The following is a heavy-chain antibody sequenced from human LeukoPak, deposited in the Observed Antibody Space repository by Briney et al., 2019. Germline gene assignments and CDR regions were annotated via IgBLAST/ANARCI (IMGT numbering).Heavy chain of an antibody. CDR3: ARDYYDSSGYFSWDY. CDR1: GGSISSSSYY. J-gene: IGHJ4*02. V-gene: IGHV4-39*07. D-gene: IGHD3-22*01. CDR2: IYYSGST. Sequence: SETLSLTCTVSGGSISSSSYYWGWIRQPPGKGLEWIGSIYYSGSTYYNPSLKSRVTISVDTSKNQFSLKLSSVTAADTAVYYCARDYYDSSGYFSWDYWGQGTLVTVSS.